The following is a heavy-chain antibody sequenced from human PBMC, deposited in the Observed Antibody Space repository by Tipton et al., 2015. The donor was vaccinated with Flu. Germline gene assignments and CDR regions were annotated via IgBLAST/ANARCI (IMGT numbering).Heavy chain of an antibody. V-gene: IGHV4-59*11. D-gene: IGHD3-10*01. J-gene: IGHJ6*02. CDR2: IYYSGST. CDR3: ARDPATDDYGLGSHFDGMDV. CDR1: GGSINRHY. Sequence: TLSLTCNVSGGSINRHYWSWIRQPPGKGLEWIGYIYYSGSTNYNPSLKSRVTISVDTSKNQFSLKLSSVTAADTAVYYCARDPATDDYGLGSHFDGMDVWGQGTTVTVSS.